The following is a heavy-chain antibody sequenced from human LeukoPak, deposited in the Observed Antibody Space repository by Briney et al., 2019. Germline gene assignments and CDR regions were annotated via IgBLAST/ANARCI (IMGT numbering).Heavy chain of an antibody. CDR3: ARDRGIVGATIWYFDL. Sequence: GGSLRLSCVASGFTFSSYAMHWVRQAPGKGLEWVAAIWYDGSNKYFADSVKGRLTLSRDNSKNTLYLQMNSLRAEDTAVYYCARDRGIVGATIWYFDLWGRGTLVTVSS. J-gene: IGHJ2*01. CDR1: GFTFSSYA. CDR2: IWYDGSNK. V-gene: IGHV3-33*08. D-gene: IGHD1-26*01.